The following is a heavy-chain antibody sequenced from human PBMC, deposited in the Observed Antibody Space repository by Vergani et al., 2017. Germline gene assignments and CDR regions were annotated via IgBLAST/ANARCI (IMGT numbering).Heavy chain of an antibody. V-gene: IGHV1-2*02. D-gene: IGHD3-22*01. Sequence: QVQLVQSGAEVKKPGASVKVSCKASGYTFTGYYMHWVRQAPGQGLEWMGWINPNSGGTNYAQKFQGRVTMTRDTSISTAYMELSRLGSDDTAVYYCASETGGGDSSGYYYVSWAFDIWGQGTMVTVSS. CDR3: ASETGGGDSSGYYYVSWAFDI. J-gene: IGHJ3*02. CDR2: INPNSGGT. CDR1: GYTFTGYY.